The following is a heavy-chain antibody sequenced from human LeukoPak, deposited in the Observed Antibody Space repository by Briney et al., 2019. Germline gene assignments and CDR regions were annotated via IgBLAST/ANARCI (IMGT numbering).Heavy chain of an antibody. CDR3: ARAVTYGDYVFDY. J-gene: IGHJ4*02. CDR2: IYHSGST. D-gene: IGHD4-17*01. CDR1: GGSISSGGYS. Sequence: SETLSLTCAVSGGSISSGGYSWSWIRQPPGKGLEWIGYIYHSGSTYYNPSLKSRVTISVDRSKNQFSLKLSSVTAADTAVYYCARAVTYGDYVFDYWGQGTLVTVSS. V-gene: IGHV4-30-2*01.